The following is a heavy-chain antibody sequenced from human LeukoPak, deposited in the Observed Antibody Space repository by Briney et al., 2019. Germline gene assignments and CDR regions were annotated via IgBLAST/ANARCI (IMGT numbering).Heavy chain of an antibody. J-gene: IGHJ4*02. CDR1: GGTFSSYA. CDR3: ARGAGYCSGGSCYLKYFDY. V-gene: IGHV1-69*13. D-gene: IGHD2-15*01. CDR2: IIPIFGTA. Sequence: ASVKVSCKASGGTFSSYAISWVRQAPGQGLEWMGGIIPIFGTANYAQKFQGRVTITADESTSTAYMELSSLRSEDTAVYYCARGAGYCSGGSCYLKYFDYWGQGTLVTVSS.